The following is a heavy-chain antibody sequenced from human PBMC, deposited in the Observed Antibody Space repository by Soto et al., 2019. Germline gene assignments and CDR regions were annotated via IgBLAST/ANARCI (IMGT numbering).Heavy chain of an antibody. CDR3: TRGYYDFWSGYYSTVTNDAFDI. CDR1: GFTFGDYA. CDR2: IRSKAYGGTT. D-gene: IGHD3-3*01. Sequence: GGSLRLSCTASGFTFGDYAMSWFRQAPGKGLEWVGFIRSKAYGGTTEYAAFVKGRFTISRDDSKSIAYLQMNSLKTEDTAVYYCTRGYYDFWSGYYSTVTNDAFDIWGQGTMVTVSS. V-gene: IGHV3-49*03. J-gene: IGHJ3*02.